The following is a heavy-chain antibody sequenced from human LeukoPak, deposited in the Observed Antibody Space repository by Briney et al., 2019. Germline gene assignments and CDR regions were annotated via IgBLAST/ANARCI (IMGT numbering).Heavy chain of an antibody. V-gene: IGHV4-39*07. CDR2: IYYSGST. Sequence: PSETLSLTCTVSGGSISSSSYYWGWIRQPPGKGLEWIGSIYYSGSTYYNPSLKNRVTISVDTSKNQFSLKLNSVTAADTAVYYCAGEAWGRLDYWGQGTLVTVSS. CDR1: GGSISSSSYY. J-gene: IGHJ4*02. D-gene: IGHD3-16*01. CDR3: AGEAWGRLDY.